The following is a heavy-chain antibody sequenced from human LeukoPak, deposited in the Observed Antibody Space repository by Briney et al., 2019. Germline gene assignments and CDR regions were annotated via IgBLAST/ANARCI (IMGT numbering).Heavy chain of an antibody. CDR2: VNPNSGGT. J-gene: IGHJ4*02. V-gene: IGHV1-2*02. D-gene: IGHD6-19*01. Sequence: ASVKVSCKASGYTFTGYYMHWVRQAPGQGLEWMGWVNPNSGGTNYAQKFQGRVTMTRDTSISTAYMELSSLRAEDTAVYYCAREKQWLGFDYWGQGTLVTVSS. CDR3: AREKQWLGFDY. CDR1: GYTFTGYY.